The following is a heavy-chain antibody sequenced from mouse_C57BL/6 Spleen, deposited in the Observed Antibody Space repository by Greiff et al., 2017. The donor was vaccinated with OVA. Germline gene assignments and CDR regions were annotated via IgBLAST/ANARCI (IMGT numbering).Heavy chain of an antibody. CDR3: ARGLGAY. J-gene: IGHJ3*01. CDR1: GYSITSGYD. CDR2: ISYSGST. V-gene: IGHV3-1*01. Sequence: DVQLQESGPGMVKPSQSLSLTCTVTGYSITSGYDWHWIRHFPGNKLEWMGYISYSGSTNYNPSLKSRISITHDTSKNHFILKSKAVTTEDTATYYCARGLGAYWGQGTLVTVSA. D-gene: IGHD4-1*01.